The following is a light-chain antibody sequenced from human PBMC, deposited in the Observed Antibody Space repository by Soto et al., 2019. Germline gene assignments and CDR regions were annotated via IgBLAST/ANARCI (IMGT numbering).Light chain of an antibody. J-gene: IGLJ2*01. CDR3: AAWDDSLSGVV. CDR2: SNN. CDR1: SSNIGSNY. V-gene: IGLV1-47*02. Sequence: VLTQPPSASGTPGQRVTISCSGSSSNIGSNYVYWYQQLPGTAPKLLIYSNNQRPSGVPDRFSGSKSGTSASLAISGLRSEDEADYYCAAWDDSLSGVVFGGGTKLTVL.